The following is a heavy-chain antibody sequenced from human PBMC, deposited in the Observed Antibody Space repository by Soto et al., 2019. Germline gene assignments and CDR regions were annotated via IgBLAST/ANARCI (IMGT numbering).Heavy chain of an antibody. CDR2: ISSSSSYI. CDR1: GFTFSSYS. Sequence: EVQLVESGGGLVKPGGSLRLSCAAAGFTFSSYSMNWVRQAPGKGLEWVSSISSSSSYIYYADSVKVRFTISRDNAKNSLYLQMHSLRAEDTAVYYCARDDRGGYGGHSPYYYYGMDVWGQGTTVTVSS. D-gene: IGHD4-17*01. J-gene: IGHJ6*02. V-gene: IGHV3-21*01. CDR3: ARDDRGGYGGHSPYYYYGMDV.